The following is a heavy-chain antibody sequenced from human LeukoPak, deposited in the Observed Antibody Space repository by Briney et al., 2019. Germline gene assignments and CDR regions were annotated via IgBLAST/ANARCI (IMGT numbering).Heavy chain of an antibody. CDR2: FDPEDGET. V-gene: IGHV1-24*01. CDR1: GYTLTELS. J-gene: IGHJ4*02. D-gene: IGHD3-10*01. Sequence: GASVKVSCKGSGYTLTELSMHWVRQAPGKGLEWMGGFDPEDGETIYAQKFQGRVTMTEDTSTDTVYMELSSLRSEDTAVYYCATSSMVRGVIIGSLSALLHYWGQGTLVTVFS. CDR3: ATSSMVRGVIIGSLSALLHY.